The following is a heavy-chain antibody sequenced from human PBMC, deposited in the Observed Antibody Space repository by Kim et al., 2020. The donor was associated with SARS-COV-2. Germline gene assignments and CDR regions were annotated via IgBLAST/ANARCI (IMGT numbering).Heavy chain of an antibody. CDR3: ARMSSNADEARPHYFDH. D-gene: IGHD3-10*01. Sequence: SVRGRFTISRDNSKNTVSLQISSLRLEDTAIYFCARMSSNADEARPHYFDHWGQGALVTVSS. J-gene: IGHJ4*02. V-gene: IGHV3-30*07.